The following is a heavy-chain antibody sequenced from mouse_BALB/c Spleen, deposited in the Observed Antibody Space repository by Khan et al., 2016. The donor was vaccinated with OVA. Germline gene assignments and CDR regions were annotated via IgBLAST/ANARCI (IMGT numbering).Heavy chain of an antibody. CDR2: ISYSGST. J-gene: IGHJ2*01. V-gene: IGHV3-2*02. Sequence: EVQLQESGPGLVKPSQSLTLTCTVTGYSITSGYDWNWIRQFPGNKLEWMGYISYSGSTNYNPSLKSRISITRDTSKNQFFLQLNSVTTEDTATYYCARTARIKYWGQGTTLTVSS. CDR3: ARTARIKY. CDR1: GYSITSGYD. D-gene: IGHD1-2*01.